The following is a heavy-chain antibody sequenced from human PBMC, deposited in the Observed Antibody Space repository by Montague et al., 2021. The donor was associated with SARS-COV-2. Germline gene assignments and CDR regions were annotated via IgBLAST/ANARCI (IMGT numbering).Heavy chain of an antibody. CDR2: IYSSGST. CDR1: GGSIRSGSYY. CDR3: ARDYGDYSYYYGLDV. D-gene: IGHD4-17*01. Sequence: TLSLTCTVSGGSIRSGSYYWSWIRQPAGKGLEWIGRIYSSGSTNYNPSLKSRVTMSVDTSKNRFSLEVSSVTAADTAVYYCARDYGDYSYYYGLDVWGQGTTVTVSS. J-gene: IGHJ6*02. V-gene: IGHV4-61*02.